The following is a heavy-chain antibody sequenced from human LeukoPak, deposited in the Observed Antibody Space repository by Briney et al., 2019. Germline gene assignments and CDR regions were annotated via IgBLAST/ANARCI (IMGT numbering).Heavy chain of an antibody. CDR2: ISGSGGST. Sequence: PGGSLRLSCAASGFTFSSYAMSWVRQAPGKGLEWVSAISGSGGSTYYADSVKGRFTISRDNSKNMLYLQMNSLRAEDTAVYYCAKRTLLDSSGYQFDYWGRGTLVTVSS. D-gene: IGHD3-22*01. CDR3: AKRTLLDSSGYQFDY. V-gene: IGHV3-23*01. CDR1: GFTFSSYA. J-gene: IGHJ4*02.